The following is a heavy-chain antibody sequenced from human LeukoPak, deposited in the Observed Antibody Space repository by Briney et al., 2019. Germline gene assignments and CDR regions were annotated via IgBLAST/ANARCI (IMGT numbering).Heavy chain of an antibody. D-gene: IGHD6-19*01. V-gene: IGHV4-39*07. CDR3: ARADPPELRSGWYTNAFDI. Sequence: PSETLSLTCTVSGGSISSSSYYWGWIRQPPGKGLEWIGSIYYSGSTYYNPSLKSRVTISVDTSKNQFSLKLSSVTAADTAVYYCARADPPELRSGWYTNAFDIWGQGTMVTVSS. CDR2: IYYSGST. J-gene: IGHJ3*02. CDR1: GGSISSSSYY.